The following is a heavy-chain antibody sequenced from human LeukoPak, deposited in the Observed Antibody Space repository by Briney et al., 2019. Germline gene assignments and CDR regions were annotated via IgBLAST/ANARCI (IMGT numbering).Heavy chain of an antibody. CDR3: ARRPAIPYYYYYYMDV. D-gene: IGHD2-2*01. Sequence: SETLSLTCAVYGGSFSGYYWSWIRQPPGKGLEWIGEINHSGSTNYNPSLKSRVTISVDTSKNQFSLKLSSVTAADTAVYYCARRPAIPYYYYYYMDVWGKGTTVTVSS. CDR1: GGSFSGYY. J-gene: IGHJ6*03. CDR2: INHSGST. V-gene: IGHV4-34*01.